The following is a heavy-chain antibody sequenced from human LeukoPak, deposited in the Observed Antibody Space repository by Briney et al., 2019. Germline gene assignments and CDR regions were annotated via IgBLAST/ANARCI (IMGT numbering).Heavy chain of an antibody. CDR3: ARDPQDWGSYHFDY. J-gene: IGHJ4*02. CDR2: MYYSGSA. D-gene: IGHD7-27*01. V-gene: IGHV4-59*01. Sequence: PSETLSLTCTVSGGSMNGYFWSWIRQSPGKGLEWIAYMYYSGSANYNPSVKSRVTISVDTSQNQFSLDLSSVTAEDTAVYYCARDPQDWGSYHFDYWGQGTLVTVSS. CDR1: GGSMNGYF.